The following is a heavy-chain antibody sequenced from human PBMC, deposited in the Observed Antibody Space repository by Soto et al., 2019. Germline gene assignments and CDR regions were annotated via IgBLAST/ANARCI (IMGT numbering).Heavy chain of an antibody. CDR3: TTEERNNYYMDV. D-gene: IGHD1-1*01. J-gene: IGHJ6*03. V-gene: IGHV3-15*01. CDR1: GFTFSNAW. Sequence: GGSLRLSCAASGFTFSNAWMSWVRQAPGKGLEWVGRIKSKTDGGTTNYAAPVKGRFTTSRDDSKNTLYLQMNSLKTEDTAVYYCTTEERNNYYMDVWGKGTTVTVSS. CDR2: IKSKTDGGTT.